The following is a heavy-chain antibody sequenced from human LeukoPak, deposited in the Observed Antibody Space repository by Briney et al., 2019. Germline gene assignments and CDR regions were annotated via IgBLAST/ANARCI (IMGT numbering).Heavy chain of an antibody. V-gene: IGHV4-61*02. CDR3: ARGLRRAKNWFDP. CDR1: GGSISCGSYY. J-gene: IGHJ5*02. Sequence: SETLSLTGTVSGGSISCGSYYWSWIRQPAGKGLELIGRIYSSGNTSYNPSLKSRVTISVDTSKNQFSLKLSSVTAADTAVYYCARGLRRAKNWFDPWGQGTLVTVSS. CDR2: IYSSGNT.